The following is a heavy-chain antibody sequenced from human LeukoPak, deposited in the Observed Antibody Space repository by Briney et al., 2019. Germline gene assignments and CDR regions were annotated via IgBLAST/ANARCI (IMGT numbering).Heavy chain of an antibody. V-gene: IGHV1-2*02. D-gene: IGHD2-15*01. CDR3: ARVKGGIVVVVAATYDAFDI. CDR2: INPNSGGT. CDR1: GYTFTGYY. J-gene: IGHJ3*02. Sequence: ASVKVSCKASGYTFTGYYMHWVRQAPGQGLEWLGWINPNSGGTNCAQKFQGRVTMTRDTSISTAYMELSRLRSDDTAVYYCARVKGGIVVVVAATYDAFDIWGQGTMVTVSS.